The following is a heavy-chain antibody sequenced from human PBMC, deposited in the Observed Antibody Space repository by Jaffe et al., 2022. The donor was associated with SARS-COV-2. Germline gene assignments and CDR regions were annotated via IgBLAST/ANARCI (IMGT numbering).Heavy chain of an antibody. V-gene: IGHV3-53*02. J-gene: IGHJ4*02. CDR2: IYSGGGT. Sequence: EVQLVETGGGLIQPGGSLRLSCAASGLTVSTNYMSWVRQAPGKGLEWVSVIYSGGGTYYADSVKGRFTISRDNSKNTLYLQMNSLRAEDTAVYYCARERDSYCGGDCPLWYWGQGTLVTVSS. D-gene: IGHD2-21*02. CDR3: ARERDSYCGGDCPLWY. CDR1: GLTVSTNY.